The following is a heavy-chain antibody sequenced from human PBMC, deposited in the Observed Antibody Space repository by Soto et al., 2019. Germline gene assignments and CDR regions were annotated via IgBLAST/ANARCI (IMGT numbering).Heavy chain of an antibody. CDR2: IYTSGST. Sequence: SETLSLTCTVSGGSISSYYWSWIRQPAGKGLEWIGRIYTSGSTNYNPSLKSRVTMSVDTSKNQFSLKLSSVTAADTAVYYCARDSFEYSSSNVYFDYWGQGTLVTVFS. CDR1: GGSISSYY. J-gene: IGHJ4*02. V-gene: IGHV4-4*07. D-gene: IGHD6-6*01. CDR3: ARDSFEYSSSNVYFDY.